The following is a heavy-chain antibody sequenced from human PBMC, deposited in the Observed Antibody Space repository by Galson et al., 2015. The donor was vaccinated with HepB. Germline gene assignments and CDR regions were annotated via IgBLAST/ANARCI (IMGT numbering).Heavy chain of an antibody. Sequence: LRLSCAASGFTFSSYAMHWVRQAPGKGLEWVSSISSSRTYIYYADSVKGRFTISRDNAKNSLYLQMNSLRAEDTAVYYCARDPDRDGYNWGYYYYYGMDVWGQGTTVTVSS. CDR2: ISSSRTYI. D-gene: IGHD5-24*01. CDR3: ARDPDRDGYNWGYYYYYGMDV. J-gene: IGHJ6*02. V-gene: IGHV3-21*01. CDR1: GFTFSSYA.